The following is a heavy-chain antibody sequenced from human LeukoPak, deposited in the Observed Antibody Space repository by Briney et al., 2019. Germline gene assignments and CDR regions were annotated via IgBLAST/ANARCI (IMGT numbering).Heavy chain of an antibody. CDR1: GGTLSSYA. D-gene: IGHD4-17*01. CDR2: IIPIFGTA. CDR3: ARDGTTTVTQHWYFDL. V-gene: IGHV1-69*13. Sequence: SVKVSCKASGGTLSSYAISWVRQAPGQGLEWMGGIIPIFGTANYAQKFQGRVTITADESTSTAYMELSSLRSEDTAVYYCARDGTTTVTQHWYFDLWGRGTLVTVSS. J-gene: IGHJ2*01.